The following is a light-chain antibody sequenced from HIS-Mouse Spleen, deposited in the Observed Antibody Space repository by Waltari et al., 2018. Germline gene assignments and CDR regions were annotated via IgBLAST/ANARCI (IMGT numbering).Light chain of an antibody. CDR1: ALPKQY. J-gene: IGLJ3*02. CDR2: KDR. CDR3: QSADSSGTGWV. Sequence: SYELTQPPSVSVSPGQTARITCSGDALPKQYAYWYQQKPGQAPVLVICKDRERPSGFPERFSGSSSGTTVTWTISGGQAEDEADYYCQSADSSGTGWVFGGGTKLTVL. V-gene: IGLV3-25*03.